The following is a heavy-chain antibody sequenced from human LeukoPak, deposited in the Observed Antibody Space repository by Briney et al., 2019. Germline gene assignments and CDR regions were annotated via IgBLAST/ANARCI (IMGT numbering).Heavy chain of an antibody. CDR2: IYHSGST. V-gene: IGHV4-38-2*01. D-gene: IGHD3-16*02. CDR1: AYSISSGYY. Sequence: PSETLSLTCAVSAYSISSGYYWGWIRQPPGKGLEWIGSIYHSGSTHYNPSLKSRITISVDTSKNQFSLKLSSVTAADTAVYYCARGLRLGELSTNPWGQGTLVTVSS. J-gene: IGHJ5*02. CDR3: ARGLRLGELSTNP.